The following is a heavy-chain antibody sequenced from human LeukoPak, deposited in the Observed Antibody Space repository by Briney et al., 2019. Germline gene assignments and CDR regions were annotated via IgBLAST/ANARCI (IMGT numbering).Heavy chain of an antibody. CDR3: AKGASGGYYYYYMDV. J-gene: IGHJ6*03. CDR2: ISYDGSNK. D-gene: IGHD2-21*01. V-gene: IGHV3-30*18. CDR1: GFTFSSYG. Sequence: GGSLRLSCAASGFTFSSYGMHWVRQAPGKGLEWVAVISYDGSNKYYADSVKGRFTISRENSKNTLYLQMNSLRAEDTAVYYCAKGASGGYYYYYMDVWGKGTTVTVSS.